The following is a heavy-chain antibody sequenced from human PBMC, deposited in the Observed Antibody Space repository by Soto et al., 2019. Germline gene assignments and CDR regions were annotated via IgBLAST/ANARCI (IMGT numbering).Heavy chain of an antibody. CDR3: AKGGFGESSSRRKSWFDP. Sequence: QVQLVESGGGVVQPGRSLRLSCAASGFTFSSYGMHWVRQAPGKGLGWVAVISYDGSNKYYADSVKGRFTISRDNSKNTLYLQMNSLRAEDTAVYYCAKGGFGESSSRRKSWFDPWGQGTLVTVSS. D-gene: IGHD3-10*01. V-gene: IGHV3-30*18. CDR2: ISYDGSNK. CDR1: GFTFSSYG. J-gene: IGHJ5*02.